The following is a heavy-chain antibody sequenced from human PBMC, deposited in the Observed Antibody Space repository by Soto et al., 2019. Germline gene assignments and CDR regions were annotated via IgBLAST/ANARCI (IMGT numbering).Heavy chain of an antibody. CDR2: ITSDTKTI. CDR1: GFKFNIYS. J-gene: IGHJ4*02. CDR3: ARSEEGHFDY. V-gene: IGHV3-48*02. Sequence: EVQLVESGGALVQPGGSLRLSCAASGFKFNIYSMNWVRQAPGKGLEWSAYITSDTKTIKYGDSVKGRFTISRDNAKNSVYLQMNSLSDEDTAVYYCARSEEGHFDYWGQGTVVTVSS.